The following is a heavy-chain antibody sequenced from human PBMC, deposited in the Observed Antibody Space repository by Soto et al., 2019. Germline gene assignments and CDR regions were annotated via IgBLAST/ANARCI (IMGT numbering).Heavy chain of an antibody. J-gene: IGHJ4*02. Sequence: QVQLVQSGAEEQKPGSSVKVSCKASGGTFSSSAISWVRQAPGQGLEWMGGIIPMFGTAQYAQRFQDRVTITADESTSTDYMELSSLSSDDTAVYYCARDFGHGHCSGGSCYTLDHWGQGTLVVVSS. D-gene: IGHD2-15*01. CDR3: ARDFGHGHCSGGSCYTLDH. CDR2: IIPMFGTA. CDR1: GGTFSSSA. V-gene: IGHV1-69*01.